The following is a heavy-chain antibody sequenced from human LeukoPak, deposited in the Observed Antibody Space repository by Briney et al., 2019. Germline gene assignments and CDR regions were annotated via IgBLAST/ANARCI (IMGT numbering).Heavy chain of an antibody. CDR2: INPNSGGT. V-gene: IGHV1-2*02. CDR1: GYTFTGNY. D-gene: IGHD6-6*01. J-gene: IGHJ4*02. CDR3: AIDSNSSCDY. Sequence: ASVKVSCKASGYTFTGNYMHWVRQAPRQGLEWMGWINPNSGGTNYAQKFQGRVTMTRDTSINTAYMELSRLRSDDTAVYYCAIDSNSSCDYWGQGTLVTVSS.